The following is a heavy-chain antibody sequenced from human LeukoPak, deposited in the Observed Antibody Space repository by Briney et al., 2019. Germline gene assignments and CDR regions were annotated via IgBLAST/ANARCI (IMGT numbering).Heavy chain of an antibody. CDR3: ARGIRTTVTNFDY. CDR1: GGSFSGYY. J-gene: IGHJ4*02. D-gene: IGHD4-11*01. V-gene: IGHV4-34*01. CDR2: INHSGST. Sequence: SETLSLTCAVYGGSFSGYYWSWIRQPPGKGLEWIGEINHSGSTNYNPSLKSRVTISVDTSKNQFSLKVSSVTAADTAVYYCARGIRTTVTNFDYWGQGTLVTVSS.